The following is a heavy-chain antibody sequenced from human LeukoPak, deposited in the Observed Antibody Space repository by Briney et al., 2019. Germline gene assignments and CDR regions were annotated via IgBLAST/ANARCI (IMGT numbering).Heavy chain of an antibody. Sequence: GGSLRLSCAASGFTFSSYAMSWVRQAPGKGLEWVSGISGSGGSTYYVGSVKGRFTISRDNSKNTLYLQMNSLRVEDTAVYYCAKDSYYDYVWGSYRYTNQFDYWGQGTLVTVSS. V-gene: IGHV3-23*01. CDR1: GFTFSSYA. J-gene: IGHJ4*02. CDR2: ISGSGGST. CDR3: AKDSYYDYVWGSYRYTNQFDY. D-gene: IGHD3-16*02.